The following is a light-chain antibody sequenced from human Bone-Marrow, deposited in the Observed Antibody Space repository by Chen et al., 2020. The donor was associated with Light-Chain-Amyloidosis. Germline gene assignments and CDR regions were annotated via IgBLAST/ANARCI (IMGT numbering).Light chain of an antibody. CDR2: RDT. Sequence: SYELTQPPSVSVSPGQTARITCSGDDLPTKYAYWYQQKPGQAPVLVIQRDTERPSGIYERFSGSSSGTTATVTISGVQAEYEADYHCQSADSSGTYEVIFGGRTKLTVL. V-gene: IGLV3-25*03. J-gene: IGLJ2*01. CDR3: QSADSSGTYEVI. CDR1: DLPTKY.